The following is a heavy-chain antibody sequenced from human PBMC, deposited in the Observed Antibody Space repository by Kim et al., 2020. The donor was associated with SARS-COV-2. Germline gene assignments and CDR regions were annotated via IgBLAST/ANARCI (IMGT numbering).Heavy chain of an antibody. CDR2: IYPGDSDT. D-gene: IGHD3-22*01. J-gene: IGHJ4*02. Sequence: GESLKISCKGSGYSFTSYWIGWVRQMPGKGLEWMGIIYPGDSDTRYSPSFQGQVTISADKSISTAYLQWSSLKASDTAMYYCARQLRVYDSSGYLLDGDDYWGQGTLVTVSS. CDR1: GYSFTSYW. V-gene: IGHV5-51*01. CDR3: ARQLRVYDSSGYLLDGDDY.